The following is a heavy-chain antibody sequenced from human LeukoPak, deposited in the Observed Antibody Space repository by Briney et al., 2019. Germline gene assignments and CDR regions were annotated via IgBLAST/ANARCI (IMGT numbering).Heavy chain of an antibody. CDR2: INEDGSVE. CDR3: ARDQWYSSSDF. V-gene: IGHV3-7*01. Sequence: GGSLRLSCAASGFTFSSYSMNWVRQAPGKGLEWVANINEDGSVEHCVDSVKDRFTLSRDNAKNSLYLQMNSLRAEDTAVYYCARDQWYSSSDFWGQGTLVTVSS. J-gene: IGHJ4*02. D-gene: IGHD6-6*01. CDR1: GFTFSSYS.